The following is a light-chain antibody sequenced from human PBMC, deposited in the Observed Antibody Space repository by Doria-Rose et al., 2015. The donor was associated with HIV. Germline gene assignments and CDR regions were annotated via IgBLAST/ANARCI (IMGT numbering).Light chain of an antibody. CDR3: QQYYGTPS. J-gene: IGKJ3*01. CDR2: WAS. Sequence: TQSPESLGMSLGERATLNCKSNQSLLYTSKNYLAWYQQKPGQPPKLLIYWASTRQSGVPARFSGSGSGTDFTLTIGSLETEDVAVYYCQQYYGTPSFGPGTTVDIK. V-gene: IGKV4-1*01. CDR1: QSLLYTSKNY.